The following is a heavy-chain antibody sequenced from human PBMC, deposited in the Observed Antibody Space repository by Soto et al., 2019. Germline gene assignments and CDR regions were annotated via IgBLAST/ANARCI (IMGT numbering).Heavy chain of an antibody. Sequence: QPGGSLRLSCAASGFTFSSYGMHWVRQAPGKGLEWVAVISYDGSNKYYADSVKGRFTISRDNSKNTLYLQMNSLRAEDTAVYYCAKDPISYSGSYYSSVHWGQGTLVTVSS. J-gene: IGHJ4*02. CDR1: GFTFSSYG. D-gene: IGHD1-26*01. CDR2: ISYDGSNK. CDR3: AKDPISYSGSYYSSVH. V-gene: IGHV3-30*18.